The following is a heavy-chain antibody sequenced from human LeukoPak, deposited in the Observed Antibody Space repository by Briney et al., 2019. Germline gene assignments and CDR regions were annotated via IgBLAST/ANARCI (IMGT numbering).Heavy chain of an antibody. V-gene: IGHV3-23*01. J-gene: IGHJ4*02. CDR2: ISGSGGST. Sequence: PGGSLRLSCAASGFTFSSYAMSWVRRAPGKGLEWVSAISGSGGSTYYADSVKGRFNISRDNSKNTLYLQMNSLRAEDTAVYYCAKVGIAAAARRRLHLYFDYWGQGTLVTVSS. CDR3: AKVGIAAAARRRLHLYFDY. D-gene: IGHD6-13*01. CDR1: GFTFSSYA.